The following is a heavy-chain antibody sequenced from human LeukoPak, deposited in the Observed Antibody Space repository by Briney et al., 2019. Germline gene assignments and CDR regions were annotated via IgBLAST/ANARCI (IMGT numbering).Heavy chain of an antibody. J-gene: IGHJ6*02. CDR3: AKNAGLWFGEPYGMDV. Sequence: GGSLRLSCAASGFTFSSYAMHWVRQAPGKGLEWVAVISYDGSNKYYADSVKGRFTISRDNSQNTLYLQMKSLRTEDTAVYYCAKNAGLWFGEPYGMDVWGQGTTVIVSS. CDR2: ISYDGSNK. CDR1: GFTFSSYA. V-gene: IGHV3-30-3*02. D-gene: IGHD3-10*01.